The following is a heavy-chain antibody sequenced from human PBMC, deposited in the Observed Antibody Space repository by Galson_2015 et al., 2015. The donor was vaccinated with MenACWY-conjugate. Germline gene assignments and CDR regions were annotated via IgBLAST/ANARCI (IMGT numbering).Heavy chain of an antibody. CDR1: GFTFSSYA. V-gene: IGHV3-23*01. J-gene: IGHJ4*02. Sequence: SLRLSCAASGFTFSSYAMSWVRQAPGKGLEWVSAISNTGGSTLYADSVKGRFTISRDNSKNTLYLQMNSLRAEDTAVYYCAKRTMAGTVDYWGQGTLVTVSS. CDR2: ISNTGGST. D-gene: IGHD3-10*01. CDR3: AKRTMAGTVDY.